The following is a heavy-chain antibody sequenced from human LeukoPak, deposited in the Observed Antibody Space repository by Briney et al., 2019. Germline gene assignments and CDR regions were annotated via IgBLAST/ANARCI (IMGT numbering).Heavy chain of an antibody. Sequence: GASVKVSCKASGYTFTSYGISWVRQAPGQGLEWMGGIMPLFGTAKNAQKFQGRVTITADKSTSTAYMELSSLRSEDTAVYYCARDFREWGSGRPRVPDYWGQGTLVTVSS. J-gene: IGHJ4*02. V-gene: IGHV1-69*06. CDR1: GYTFTSYG. D-gene: IGHD3-10*01. CDR2: IMPLFGTA. CDR3: ARDFREWGSGRPRVPDY.